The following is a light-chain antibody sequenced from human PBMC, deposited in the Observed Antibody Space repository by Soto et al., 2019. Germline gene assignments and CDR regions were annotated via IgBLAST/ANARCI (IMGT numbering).Light chain of an antibody. CDR1: QNIRNW. Sequence: GESVTIACRASQNIRNWLAWYQQQPGKATNTLIYDAYSLKSGVQARFSGRGSTADSTLTSSSLPPDDAATYYCQQYNTYSTCGQGTQVDI. CDR2: DAY. V-gene: IGKV1-5*01. CDR3: QQYNTYST. J-gene: IGKJ1*01.